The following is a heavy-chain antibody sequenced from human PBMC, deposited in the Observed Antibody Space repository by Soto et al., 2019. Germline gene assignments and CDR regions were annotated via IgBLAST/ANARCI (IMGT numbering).Heavy chain of an antibody. Sequence: SGPTLVNPTQTLTLTCTFSGLSLSSTGVGVSWIRQPPGEALEWLALIYWHDDERYSPSLKSRLTITKDTSKNQVVLTMANMDPVDTATYYCAHRGGATVGLYYFDYWGQGALVTVSS. J-gene: IGHJ4*02. CDR1: GLSLSSTGVG. CDR3: AHRGGATVGLYYFDY. V-gene: IGHV2-5*01. CDR2: IYWHDDE. D-gene: IGHD3-16*01.